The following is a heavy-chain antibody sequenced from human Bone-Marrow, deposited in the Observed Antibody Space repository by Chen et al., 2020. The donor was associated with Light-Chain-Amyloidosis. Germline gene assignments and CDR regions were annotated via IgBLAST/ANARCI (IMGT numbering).Heavy chain of an antibody. CDR1: GYLFIGFY. D-gene: IGHD6-13*01. Sequence: QVQLVQSGAEVKEPGASVALSCKTSGYLFIGFYIHWIRQAPGEGLQWMGRIKPRRAATYYARQFQGRITLSRDTSVNTAYMELQNLTSDATAVYFCAREGGVAAPLDHWGQGTLVTVSA. J-gene: IGHJ4*02. V-gene: IGHV1-2*06. CDR3: AREGGVAAPLDH. CDR2: IKPRRAAT.